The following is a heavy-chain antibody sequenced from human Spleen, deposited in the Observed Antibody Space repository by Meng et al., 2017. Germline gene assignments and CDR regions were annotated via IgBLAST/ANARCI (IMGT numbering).Heavy chain of an antibody. Sequence: QVQLQQWGAGLLKPSETLSLTGVVSGGSFSDYYWSWIRQPPGKGLEWIGEINHSGSTNYNPSLESRATISVDTSQNNLSLKLSSVTAADSAVYYCARGPTTMAHDFDYWGQGTLVTVFS. CDR3: ARGPTTMAHDFDY. J-gene: IGHJ4*02. CDR1: GGSFSDYY. CDR2: INHSGST. D-gene: IGHD4-11*01. V-gene: IGHV4-34*01.